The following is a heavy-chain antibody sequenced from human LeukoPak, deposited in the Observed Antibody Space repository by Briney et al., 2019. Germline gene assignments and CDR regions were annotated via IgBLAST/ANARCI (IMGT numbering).Heavy chain of an antibody. CDR2: MNPNSGNT. CDR1: GYTFTSYG. J-gene: IGHJ6*02. Sequence: ASVKVSCKASGYTFTSYGISWVRQATGQGLEWMGWMNPNSGNTGYAQKFQGRVTMTRNTSISTAYMELSSLRSEDTAVYYCARRSPGWELLGYYYYYGMDVWGQGTTVTVSS. D-gene: IGHD1-26*01. CDR3: ARRSPGWELLGYYYYYGMDV. V-gene: IGHV1-8*02.